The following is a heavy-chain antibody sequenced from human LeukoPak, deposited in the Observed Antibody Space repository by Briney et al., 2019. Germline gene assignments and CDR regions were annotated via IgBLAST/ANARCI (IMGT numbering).Heavy chain of an antibody. CDR3: ARYRLNWFDP. V-gene: IGHV4-4*07. Sequence: ASETLSLTCTVSGGSISSYYWSWIRQSAGKGLEWIGRIYKNGGTYYNPSLKSRVTMSVDTSKNQFSLKLNSVTAADTAVYYCARYRLNWFDPWGQGTLVTVSS. CDR2: IYKNGGT. J-gene: IGHJ5*02. D-gene: IGHD3-16*02. CDR1: GGSISSYY.